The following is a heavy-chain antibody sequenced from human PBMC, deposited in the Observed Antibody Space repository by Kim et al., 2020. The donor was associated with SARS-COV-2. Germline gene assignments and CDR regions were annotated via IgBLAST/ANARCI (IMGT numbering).Heavy chain of an antibody. V-gene: IGHV3-30*18. CDR2: ISYDGSNK. Sequence: GGSLRLSCAASGFTFSSYGMHWVRQAPGKGLEWVAVISYDGSNKYYADSVKGRLTISRDNSKNTLYLQMNSLRAEDTAVYYCAKDVGGYYDSSGYYSLGWFNWFDPWGQGTLVTVSS. J-gene: IGHJ5*02. CDR3: AKDVGGYYDSSGYYSLGWFNWFDP. D-gene: IGHD3-22*01. CDR1: GFTFSSYG.